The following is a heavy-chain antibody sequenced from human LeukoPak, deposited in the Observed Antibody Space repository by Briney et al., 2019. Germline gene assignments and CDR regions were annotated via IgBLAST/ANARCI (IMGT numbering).Heavy chain of an antibody. J-gene: IGHJ2*01. CDR1: GFTLSTYG. CDR2: ISYDGNNK. D-gene: IGHD6-19*01. CDR3: AKTDIAVTDWYFDL. V-gene: IGHV3-30*18. Sequence: GGSLRLSCAASGFTLSTYGMHWVRQAPGKGLEWVALISYDGNNKYYADSVKGRFTISRDNSKNTLYLQMNSLRAEDTAVYYCAKTDIAVTDWYFDLWGRGTLVTVSS.